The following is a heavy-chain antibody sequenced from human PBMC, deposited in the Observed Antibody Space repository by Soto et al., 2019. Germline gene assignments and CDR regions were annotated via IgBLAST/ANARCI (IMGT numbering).Heavy chain of an antibody. CDR2: IYYSGST. J-gene: IGHJ4*02. Sequence: PSETLSLTCTVSGGSISSYYWSWIRQPPGKGLEWIGYIYYSGSTNYNPSLKSRVTISVDTSKNQFSLKLSSVTAADTAVYYCARGHWVVAATYYIYWGQGTLVTVSS. V-gene: IGHV4-59*12. D-gene: IGHD2-15*01. CDR1: GGSISSYY. CDR3: ARGHWVVAATYYIY.